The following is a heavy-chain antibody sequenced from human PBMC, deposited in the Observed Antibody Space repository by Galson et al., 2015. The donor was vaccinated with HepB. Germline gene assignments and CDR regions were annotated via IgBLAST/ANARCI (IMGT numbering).Heavy chain of an antibody. D-gene: IGHD2-2*01. CDR3: ARGYCSSTSCYPQGDDAFDI. V-gene: IGHV1-8*01. J-gene: IGHJ3*02. CDR1: GYTFTSYD. CDR2: MNPNSGNT. Sequence: SVKVSCKASGYTFTSYDINWVRQATGQGLEWMGWMNPNSGNTGYAQKFQGRVTMTRNTSISTAYMELSSLRSEDTAVYYCARGYCSSTSCYPQGDDAFDIWGQGTMVTVSS.